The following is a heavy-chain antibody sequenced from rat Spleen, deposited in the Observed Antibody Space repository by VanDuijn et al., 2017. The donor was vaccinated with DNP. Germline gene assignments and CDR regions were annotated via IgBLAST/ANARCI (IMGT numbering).Heavy chain of an antibody. CDR1: GFTFSYYG. CDR3: ARHNSGYD. CDR2: INSNGGST. V-gene: IGHV5-7*01. D-gene: IGHD4-3*01. Sequence: EVQLVGSGGGLVQSGRSLKLSCAASGFTFSYYGMAWVRQAPKKGLEWVASINSNGGSTSYRDSVKGRFTISRDNAKSILYLQTDSLRCEDTATYYCARHNSGYDWGQGVMVTVSS. J-gene: IGHJ2*01.